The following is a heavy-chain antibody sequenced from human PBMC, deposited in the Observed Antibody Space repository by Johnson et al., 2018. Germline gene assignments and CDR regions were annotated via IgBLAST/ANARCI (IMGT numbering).Heavy chain of an antibody. V-gene: IGHV3-9*01. D-gene: IGHD4-23*01. CDR1: GFTFDDYA. Sequence: EVQLLESGGGLVQPDRSLRLSCAASGFTFDDYAMHWVRQAPGKGLEWVSGISWNSGSIGYADSVEGRFTISRDNAKNSLYLQMNRLRAEDTALYYCAKDFTYGGGGYGMDVWGQGTTVTVSS. CDR3: AKDFTYGGGGYGMDV. CDR2: ISWNSGSI. J-gene: IGHJ6*02.